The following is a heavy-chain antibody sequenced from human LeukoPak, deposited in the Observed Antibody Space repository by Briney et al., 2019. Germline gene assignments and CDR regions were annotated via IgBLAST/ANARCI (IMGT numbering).Heavy chain of an antibody. Sequence: SVKVSCKASGGTFSSYAISWVRQAPGQGLEWMGGIIPIFGTANYAQKFQGRVTITADESTSTAYMELSSLRSEDTAVYYCARESGYSEYYYYYYGMDVWGQGTTVTVSS. CDR2: IIPIFGTA. V-gene: IGHV1-69*13. CDR1: GGTFSSYA. J-gene: IGHJ6*02. D-gene: IGHD5-12*01. CDR3: ARESGYSEYYYYYYGMDV.